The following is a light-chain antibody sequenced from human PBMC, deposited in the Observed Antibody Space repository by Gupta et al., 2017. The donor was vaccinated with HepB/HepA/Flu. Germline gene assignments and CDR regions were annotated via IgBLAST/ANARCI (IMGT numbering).Light chain of an antibody. CDR2: DAS. Sequence: DIVLPQSPATLSLSPGDRATLSCRANQSVSRYLAWYQQKPGQAPRLLIYDASNRATGIPARFSGSGSGTDFTLTISSLEAEDVAVYYCQQQNNTPLTFGEGTKVEIK. J-gene: IGKJ4*01. CDR1: QSVSRY. CDR3: QQQNNTPLT. V-gene: IGKV3-11*01.